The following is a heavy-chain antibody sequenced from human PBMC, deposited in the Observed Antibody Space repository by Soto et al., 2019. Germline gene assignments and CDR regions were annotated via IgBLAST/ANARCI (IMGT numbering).Heavy chain of an antibody. D-gene: IGHD3-10*01. CDR2: IYPGDSDA. V-gene: IGHV5-51*01. J-gene: IGHJ4*01. Sequence: GESLKISCKGSGYTFSKYWIGWVRQTPGKGLEWMGMIYPGDSDARYSPSFEGQVTFSVDKSINTAYLQWNSLKASDTAVYYCARDSGYGSGNSVNHHLDYWGHGTLVTVSS. CDR3: ARDSGYGSGNSVNHHLDY. CDR1: GYTFSKYW.